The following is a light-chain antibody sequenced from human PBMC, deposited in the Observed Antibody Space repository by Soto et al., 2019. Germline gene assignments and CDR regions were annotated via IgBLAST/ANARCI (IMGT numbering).Light chain of an antibody. CDR1: QSVDSSY. J-gene: IGKJ2*01. CDR3: QQYGPSRYT. Sequence: EIVLTQSPGTLSLSPGERATLSCRASQSVDSSYLAWYQQKPGQAPRLLIYGASNRAAGTPDRFSGSGSGTGFTLTISRLEPEDLAVYYCQQYGPSRYTFGQGTKLEIK. CDR2: GAS. V-gene: IGKV3-20*01.